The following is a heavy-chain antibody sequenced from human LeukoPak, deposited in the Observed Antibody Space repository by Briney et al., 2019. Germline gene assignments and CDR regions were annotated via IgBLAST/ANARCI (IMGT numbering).Heavy chain of an antibody. CDR3: ARVPGPDMYYFDY. Sequence: PSEILSLTCTVSGGSINNYYWSWIRQPPGKGLEWIGYIYYSGSTNYNPSLKSRLTISVDTSKNQFSLKLTSVTAPDTAVYYCARVPGPDMYYFDYWGQGTLVTV. CDR1: GGSINNYY. V-gene: IGHV4-59*01. J-gene: IGHJ4*02. CDR2: IYYSGST.